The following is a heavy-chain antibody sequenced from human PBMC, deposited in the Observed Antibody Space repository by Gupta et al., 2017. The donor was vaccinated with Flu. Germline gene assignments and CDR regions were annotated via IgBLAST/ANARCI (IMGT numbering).Heavy chain of an antibody. CDR3: AKDPNVYYDSSSINY. V-gene: IGHV3-23*01. Sequence: EVQLLESGGGLVQPGGSLRLSCAASGFTFSSYAMRWVRQAPGKGLGWVSAISGSGGSTYYADSVKGRFTISRENSKNTLYLQMNSLRAEDTAVYYCAKDPNVYYDSSSINYWGQGTLVTVSS. CDR2: ISGSGGST. D-gene: IGHD3-22*01. CDR1: GFTFSSYA. J-gene: IGHJ4*02.